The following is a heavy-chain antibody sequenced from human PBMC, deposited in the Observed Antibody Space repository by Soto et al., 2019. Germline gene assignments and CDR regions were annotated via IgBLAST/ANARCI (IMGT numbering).Heavy chain of an antibody. CDR2: INHRGST. J-gene: IGHJ6*03. D-gene: IGHD2-15*01. V-gene: IGHV4-34*01. CDR1: GGSFSGYY. Sequence: PSETLSLTCAVYGGSFSGYYWSWIRQPPGKGLEWIGEINHRGSTNYNPSLKIRVTISVDTSKNQFSLKLSSVTAADMAVYYCARSRSLGYCSGGSCYPDYYYYMDVWGKGTTVTVSS. CDR3: ARSRSLGYCSGGSCYPDYYYYMDV.